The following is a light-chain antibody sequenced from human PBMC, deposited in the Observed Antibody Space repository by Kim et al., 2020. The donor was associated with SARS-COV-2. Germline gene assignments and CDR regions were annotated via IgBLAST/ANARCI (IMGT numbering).Light chain of an antibody. V-gene: IGKV1-17*03. J-gene: IGKJ2*01. CDR1: QAINIF. CDR2: SAS. CDR3: LQHQTLPYT. Sequence: DIQMTQSPSAMSASVGVRVTITCRASQAINIFLAWFQQKPGEAPKRLIYSASSLQSGVPSRFSGSGSGTEFTLTISSLQPEDFATYYCLQHQTLPYTFGQGTKLEI.